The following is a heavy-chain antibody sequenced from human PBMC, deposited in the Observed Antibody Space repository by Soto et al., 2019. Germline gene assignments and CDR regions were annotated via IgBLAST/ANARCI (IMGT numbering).Heavy chain of an antibody. CDR3: GRDQGYNDRSGYYYY. D-gene: IGHD3-22*01. J-gene: IGHJ4*02. CDR2: INAGNGDT. Sequence: ASVKVSCKASGYTFTNYAIHWVRQAPGRGLEWMGWINAGNGDTEYSQKFQSRVTFTRDASASTAYMELSSLRSEDTAVYYCGRDQGYNDRSGYYYYWGQGTLVTVS. V-gene: IGHV1-3*01. CDR1: GYTFTNYA.